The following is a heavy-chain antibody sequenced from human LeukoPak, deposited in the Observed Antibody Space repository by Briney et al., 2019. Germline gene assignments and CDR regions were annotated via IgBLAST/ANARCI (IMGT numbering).Heavy chain of an antibody. D-gene: IGHD1-26*01. J-gene: IGHJ5*02. CDR2: IIPIFGTA. CDR1: GGTFSSYA. Sequence: SVKVSCKASGGTFSSYAISWVRQASGQGLEWMGGIIPIFGTANYAQKFQGRVTITADESTSTAYMELSSLRSEDTAVYYCAGDSPPVGTNWFDPWGQGTLDTVSP. CDR3: AGDSPPVGTNWFDP. V-gene: IGHV1-69*13.